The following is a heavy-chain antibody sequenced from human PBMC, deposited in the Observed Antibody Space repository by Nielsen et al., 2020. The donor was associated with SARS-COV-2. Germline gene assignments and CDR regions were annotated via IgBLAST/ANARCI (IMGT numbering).Heavy chain of an antibody. J-gene: IGHJ2*01. CDR2: ISWNSGSI. Sequence: SLKISCAASGFTFDDYAMHWVRQAPGKGLEWVSGISWNSGSIGYADSVKGRFTISRDNAKNSLYLQINSLRAEDTALYYCATQDWYFDLWGRGTLVTVSS. CDR3: ATQDWYFDL. V-gene: IGHV3-9*01. CDR1: GFTFDDYA.